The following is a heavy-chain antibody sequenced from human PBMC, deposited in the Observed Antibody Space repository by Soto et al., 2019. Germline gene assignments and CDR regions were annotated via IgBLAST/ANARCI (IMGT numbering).Heavy chain of an antibody. Sequence: ASVKVSCKASGYTFTSYDINWVRQATGRGLEWMGWMNPNSGNTGYAQKFQGRVTMTRNTSISTAYMELSSLRSEDTAVYYCARRRNYDFWSGYYTWFDPWGQGTLVTVSS. CDR1: GYTFTSYD. J-gene: IGHJ5*02. CDR3: ARRRNYDFWSGYYTWFDP. CDR2: MNPNSGNT. D-gene: IGHD3-3*01. V-gene: IGHV1-8*01.